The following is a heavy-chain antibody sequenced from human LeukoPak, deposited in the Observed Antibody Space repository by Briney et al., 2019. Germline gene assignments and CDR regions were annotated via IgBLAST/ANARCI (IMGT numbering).Heavy chain of an antibody. V-gene: IGHV3-49*04. J-gene: IGHJ4*02. CDR1: EFAFSSYA. CDR3: TRDTTGGLAGSGFDS. CDR2: IRSKTYGGTS. D-gene: IGHD1-14*01. Sequence: PGGSLRLSCAASEFAFSSYAMSWVRQAPGKGLEWVGFIRSKTYGGTSEYAASVKGRFGISRDDSKSIAYLQMNSLKTEDTAVYYCTRDTTGGLAGSGFDSWGQGTLVTVSS.